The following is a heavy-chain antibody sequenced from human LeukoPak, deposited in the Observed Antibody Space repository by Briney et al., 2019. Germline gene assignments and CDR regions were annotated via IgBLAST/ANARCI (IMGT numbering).Heavy chain of an antibody. J-gene: IGHJ3*02. D-gene: IGHD6-19*01. V-gene: IGHV3-53*01. Sequence: GGSLRLSCAASGLSVSGNYMSWVRQPPGKGPEWVSVLDVGGSTYYADSVKGRFTISRDKSKNTLYLQINSLRAEDTAVYYCARGGNSGGSLRSPFDIWGRGTMVTASS. CDR1: GLSVSGNY. CDR2: LDVGGST. CDR3: ARGGNSGGSLRSPFDI.